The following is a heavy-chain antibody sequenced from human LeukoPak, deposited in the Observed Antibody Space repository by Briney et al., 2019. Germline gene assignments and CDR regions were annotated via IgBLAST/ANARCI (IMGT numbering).Heavy chain of an antibody. Sequence: ASVKVSCKASGYTFTSFDVNWVRQATGQGLEWVGWMNSTSGRTGYAQKFQGRVTMTRDTSVSTAYMELSSLTSEDTAVYYCARGPIFGSGTYFDSWGQGTLVSVSS. CDR3: ARGPIFGSGTYFDS. CDR1: GYTFTSFD. D-gene: IGHD3-10*01. V-gene: IGHV1-8*01. CDR2: MNSTSGRT. J-gene: IGHJ4*02.